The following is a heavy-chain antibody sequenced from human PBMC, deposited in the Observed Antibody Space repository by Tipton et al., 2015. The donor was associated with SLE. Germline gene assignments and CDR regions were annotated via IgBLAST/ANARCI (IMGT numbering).Heavy chain of an antibody. V-gene: IGHV3-23*03. CDR2: IYSGGST. Sequence: SGFTFSSYAMSWVRQAPGKGLEWVSLIYSGGSTYYADSVKGRFTISRDNSKNTLYLQMNSLRAEDTAVYYCANGYSSSWYYFDYWGQGTLVTVSS. J-gene: IGHJ4*02. D-gene: IGHD6-13*01. CDR3: ANGYSSSWYYFDY. CDR1: GFTFSSYA.